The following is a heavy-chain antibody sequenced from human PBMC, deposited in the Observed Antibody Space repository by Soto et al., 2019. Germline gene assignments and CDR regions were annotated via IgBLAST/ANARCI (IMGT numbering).Heavy chain of an antibody. CDR1: GFTFSSYG. J-gene: IGHJ6*02. CDR3: AKDTYRILSFMDV. D-gene: IGHD2-15*01. V-gene: IGHV3-30*18. CDR2: ISYDGSNK. Sequence: QVQLVESGGGVVQPGRSMRLYCAASGFTFSSYGMHWVRQAPGKGLEWVAVISYDGSNKYYADSVKGRFTISRDNSKNTLYLQMNSLRAEDTAVYYCAKDTYRILSFMDVWGQGTTVTVSS.